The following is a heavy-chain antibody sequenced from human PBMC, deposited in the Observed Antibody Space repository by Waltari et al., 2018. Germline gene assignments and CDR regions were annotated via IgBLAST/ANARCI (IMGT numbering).Heavy chain of an antibody. V-gene: IGHV4-61*09. CDR1: GGSISSGSFY. D-gene: IGHD3-10*01. CDR3: AREGGFSYRSEH. Sequence: QVQLHESGPGLVKPSQTLSLTCTVSGGSISSGSFYWTWIRQPAGKGLEWIGFIYTSGSTNYNPSLKGRVTISADTSKNQFSLKLTSVTAADTAVYYCAREGGFSYRSEHWGQGALVTVAS. J-gene: IGHJ4*02. CDR2: IYTSGST.